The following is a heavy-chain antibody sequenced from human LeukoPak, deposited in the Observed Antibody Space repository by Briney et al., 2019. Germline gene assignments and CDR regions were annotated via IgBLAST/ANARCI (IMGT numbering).Heavy chain of an antibody. Sequence: SSETLSLTCAVSGGSIYSHYWGWIRQPPGKGLEWIGDIYYKGNINYNPSPKSRVTISLDTSKNHLSLKLTSVVAADTASYYCMRRDTGWSYSDYWGQGILVTVSS. CDR3: MRRDTGWSYSDY. J-gene: IGHJ4*02. V-gene: IGHV4-59*08. CDR1: GGSIYSHY. CDR2: IYYKGNI. D-gene: IGHD6-19*01.